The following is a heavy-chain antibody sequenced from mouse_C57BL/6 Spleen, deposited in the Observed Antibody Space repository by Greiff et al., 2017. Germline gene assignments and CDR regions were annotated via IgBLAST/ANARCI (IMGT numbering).Heavy chain of an antibody. CDR2: IDPSDSET. Sequence: QVQLQQPGAELVRPGSSVKLSCKASGYTFTSYWMHWVKQRPIQGLEWIGNIDPSDSETHYNQKFKDKATLTVDKSSSTAYMQHSSLTSEDSAVYYCARRTTGSSYNFDDWGQGTTLTVAT. CDR3: ARRTTGSSYNFDD. V-gene: IGHV1-52*01. J-gene: IGHJ2*01. D-gene: IGHD1-1*01. CDR1: GYTFTSYW.